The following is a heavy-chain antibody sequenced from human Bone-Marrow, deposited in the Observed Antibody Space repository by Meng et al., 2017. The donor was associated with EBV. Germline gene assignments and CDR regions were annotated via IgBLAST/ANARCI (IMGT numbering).Heavy chain of an antibody. CDR1: GYSFSSYD. J-gene: IGHJ2*01. CDR3: ATGWDGWYFDL. V-gene: IGHV1-8*01. Sequence: VQLVRSGAEVKKPGASVKVSCKASGYSFSSYDMNWVRQATGQGLEWIGWMNPHNGNSGYAQKFQGRVTMTRSTSINTAYMELTSLKSDDTAVYYCATGWDGWYFDLWGRGTLVTVSS. D-gene: IGHD1-26*01. CDR2: MNPHNGNS.